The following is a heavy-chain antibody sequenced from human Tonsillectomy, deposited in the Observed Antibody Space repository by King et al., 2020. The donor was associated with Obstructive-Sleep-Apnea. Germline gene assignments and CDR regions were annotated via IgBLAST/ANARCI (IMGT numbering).Heavy chain of an antibody. CDR1: GFTFSSYG. Sequence: VQLVESGGGVVQPGRSLRLSCAASGFTFSSYGMHWVRQAPGKGLEWVAVISYDGSNKYYADSVKGRFTMSRDNSKNTLYLQMNSLRAEDTAVYNCAKGLAGGVFDHLGQGTLVTVSS. CDR3: AKGLAGGVFDH. D-gene: IGHD3-16*01. J-gene: IGHJ4*02. CDR2: ISYDGSNK. V-gene: IGHV3-30*18.